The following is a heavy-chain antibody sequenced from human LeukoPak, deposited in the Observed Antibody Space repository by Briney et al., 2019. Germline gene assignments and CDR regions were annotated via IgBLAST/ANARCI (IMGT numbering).Heavy chain of an antibody. CDR1: GYMFIRYG. Sequence: GASVKVSCKVSGYMFIRYGISWVRQAPGQGLEWMGWISTYTDNRDYAQKFQGRLNMTTDTSTSTAYMELRSLRSDDTAVYYCARVRGETRGTHIGYLDYWGQGIPVTVSS. V-gene: IGHV1-18*01. CDR2: ISTYTDNR. D-gene: IGHD1-26*01. CDR3: ARVRGETRGTHIGYLDY. J-gene: IGHJ4*02.